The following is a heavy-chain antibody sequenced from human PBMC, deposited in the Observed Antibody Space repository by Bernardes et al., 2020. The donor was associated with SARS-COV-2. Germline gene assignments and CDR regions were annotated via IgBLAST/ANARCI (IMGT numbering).Heavy chain of an antibody. J-gene: IGHJ4*02. CDR3: TRGGWSLDY. V-gene: IGHV4-59*01. D-gene: IGHD6-19*01. CDR2: THYSGDS. Sequence: SETLSLTCTVSGDSISTYYWSWIRQPPGKRLEWIGYTHYSGDSNYNPSLKSRLTISVDTSKNQFSLKLTSVTAADTAVYYCTRGGWSLDYWGQGTLVTVSS. CDR1: GDSISTYY.